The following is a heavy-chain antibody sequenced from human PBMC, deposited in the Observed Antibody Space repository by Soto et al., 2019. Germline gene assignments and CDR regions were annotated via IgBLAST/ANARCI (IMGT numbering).Heavy chain of an antibody. Sequence: SETLSLTCTVSGGSISSGSYYWSWIRQHPGKGLEWIGYIYYSGSTYYKPSLKSRVTMSVDTSKNQFSLTLNSVTAADTATYYCARGGISHWAYFYYMDVWDRGTTVTVSS. CDR3: ARGGISHWAYFYYMDV. V-gene: IGHV4-31*03. CDR1: GGSISSGSYY. CDR2: IYYSGST. J-gene: IGHJ6*03. D-gene: IGHD2-21*01.